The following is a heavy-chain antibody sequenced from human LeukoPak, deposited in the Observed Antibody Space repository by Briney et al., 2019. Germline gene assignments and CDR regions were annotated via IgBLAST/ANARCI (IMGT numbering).Heavy chain of an antibody. CDR1: GFTFTNYW. J-gene: IGHJ4*02. Sequence: PGGSLRLSCAASGFTFTNYWMSWVRQAPGKGLEWVANMNQDGSEKYYVDSAKGRFTISRDNAKNSLYLQMNSLRAEVTAVYYCARDVAGLDYWGQGTLVTVSS. D-gene: IGHD6-19*01. CDR3: ARDVAGLDY. CDR2: MNQDGSEK. V-gene: IGHV3-7*04.